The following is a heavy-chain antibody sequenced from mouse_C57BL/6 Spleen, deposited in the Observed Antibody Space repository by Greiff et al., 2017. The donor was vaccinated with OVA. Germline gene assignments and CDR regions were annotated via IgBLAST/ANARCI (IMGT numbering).Heavy chain of an antibody. CDR1: GYTFTDYS. D-gene: IGHD2-14*01. CDR2: IYPRDGST. Sequence: VQLLQSDAELVKPGASVKISCKASGYTFTDYSIHWMKQRPEQGLEWIGYIYPRDGSTKYNEKFKGKATLTADKSSSTAYMQLNSLTSEDSAVSVCESWEYDGLEYWGKGTSVTVAT. V-gene: IGHV1-78*01. CDR3: ESWEYDGLEY. J-gene: IGHJ4*01.